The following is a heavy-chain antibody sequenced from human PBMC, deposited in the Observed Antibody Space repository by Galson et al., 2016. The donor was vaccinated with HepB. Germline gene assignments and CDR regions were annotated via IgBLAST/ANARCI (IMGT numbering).Heavy chain of an antibody. CDR1: GYTFSNHG. V-gene: IGHV1-18*01. CDR2: ISPHTGNT. Sequence: SCKASGYTFSNHGISWVRQAPGQGLEWMGYISPHTGNTGYAQKFQGRITLTTDASLSTAYMELRTLKSDDTAVYYCARSGIIRVNWFDPWGQGTLLTVSS. CDR3: ARSGIIRVNWFDP. J-gene: IGHJ5*02.